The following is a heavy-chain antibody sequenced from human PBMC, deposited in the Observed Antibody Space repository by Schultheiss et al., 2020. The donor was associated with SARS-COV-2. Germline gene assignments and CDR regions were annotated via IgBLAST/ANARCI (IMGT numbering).Heavy chain of an antibody. D-gene: IGHD5-12*01. CDR2: IYYSGST. J-gene: IGHJ3*02. CDR1: GGSISSSSYY. V-gene: IGHV4-61*05. CDR3: ARGKDIVATIHDAFDI. Sequence: SETLSLTCTVSGGSISSSSYYWGWIRQPPGKGLEWIGYIYYSGSTNYNPSLKSRVTISVDTSKNQFSLKLSSVTAADTAVYYCARGKDIVATIHDAFDIWGQGTMVTVSS.